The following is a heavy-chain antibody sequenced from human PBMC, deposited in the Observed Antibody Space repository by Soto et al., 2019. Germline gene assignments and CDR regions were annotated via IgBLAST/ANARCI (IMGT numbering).Heavy chain of an antibody. V-gene: IGHV4-34*01. CDR1: GGSFSGYY. Sequence: SETLSLTCAVYGGSFSGYYWSWIRQPPGKGLEWIGEINHRGSTNYNPSLKSRVTISVDTSKNQLSLKLSSVTAADTAVYYCARGAPYYDILTGHWDWGQGTLVTVSS. CDR2: INHRGST. J-gene: IGHJ4*02. D-gene: IGHD3-9*01. CDR3: ARGAPYYDILTGHWD.